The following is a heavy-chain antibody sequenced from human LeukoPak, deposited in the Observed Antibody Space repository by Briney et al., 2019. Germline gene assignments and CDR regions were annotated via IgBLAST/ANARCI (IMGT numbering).Heavy chain of an antibody. CDR2: IYYSGST. V-gene: IGHV4-31*03. J-gene: IGHJ4*02. Sequence: PSQTLSLTCTVSGGSISSGGYYWSWIRQHPGKGLEWIGYIYYSGSTYYNPSLKSRVTISVDTSKNQFSLKLSSVTAADTAVYYCAKETFRNWGSTSFSFDYWGQGNLVTVSS. CDR1: GGSISSGGYY. CDR3: AKETFRNWGSTSFSFDY. D-gene: IGHD7-27*01.